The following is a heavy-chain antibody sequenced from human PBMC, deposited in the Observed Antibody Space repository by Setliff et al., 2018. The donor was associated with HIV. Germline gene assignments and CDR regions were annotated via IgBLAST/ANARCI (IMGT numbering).Heavy chain of an antibody. V-gene: IGHV4-4*02. CDR1: GASISTGKL. CDR2: ISESGST. Sequence: TSETLSLTCVVSGASISTGKLWTWVRQAPGKRPQWIGEISESGSTNYNPSLKSRVTISVDTSKNQFSLRVKSVTAADTAVYYCVIRRNFDWLSQSGPFDEWGQGTLVTVSS. D-gene: IGHD3-9*01. J-gene: IGHJ4*02. CDR3: VIRRNFDWLSQSGPFDE.